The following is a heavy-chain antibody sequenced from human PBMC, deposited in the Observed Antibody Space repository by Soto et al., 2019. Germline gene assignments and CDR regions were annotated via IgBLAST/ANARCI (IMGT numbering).Heavy chain of an antibody. CDR3: AKTAAEVAVDVYPSWFDP. J-gene: IGHJ5*02. D-gene: IGHD6-25*01. V-gene: IGHV3-23*01. Sequence: EVQLLESGGTSVQSGGSLTLSCAASGFRLATSAMSWVRQAPGKGLEWVSTISASGATTLYADSVKGRFTVHRDDSRNTMSLEMNGLRVDDTALYFCAKTAAEVAVDVYPSWFDPWGHGTLVTVSS. CDR1: GFRLATSA. CDR2: ISASGATT.